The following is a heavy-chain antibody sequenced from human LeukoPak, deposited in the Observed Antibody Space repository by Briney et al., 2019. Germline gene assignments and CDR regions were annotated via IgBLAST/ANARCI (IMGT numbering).Heavy chain of an antibody. CDR2: ISSNGGST. V-gene: IGHV3-64*04. Sequence: PGGSLRLSCSASGFTFSSYAMHWVRQAPGKGLEYVSAISSNGGSTYYADSVKGRFTISRDNSKNTLYLQMNSLRAEDTAVYYCARGNYDILTGANYWGQGTLVTVSS. CDR1: GFTFSSYA. D-gene: IGHD3-9*01. CDR3: ARGNYDILTGANY. J-gene: IGHJ4*02.